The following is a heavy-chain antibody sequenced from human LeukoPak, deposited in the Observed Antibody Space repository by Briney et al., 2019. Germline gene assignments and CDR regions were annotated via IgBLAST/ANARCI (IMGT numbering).Heavy chain of an antibody. CDR3: ARSETKSIVGATTVGY. CDR1: GFTFSSCA. J-gene: IGHJ4*02. D-gene: IGHD1-26*01. Sequence: PGGSLRLSCAASGFTFSSCAMHWVRQAPGKGLEYVSTISSNGGSTYYANSVKGRFTISRDNSKNTLYLQMGSLRAEDMAVYYCARSETKSIVGATTVGYWGQGTLVTVSS. V-gene: IGHV3-64*01. CDR2: ISSNGGST.